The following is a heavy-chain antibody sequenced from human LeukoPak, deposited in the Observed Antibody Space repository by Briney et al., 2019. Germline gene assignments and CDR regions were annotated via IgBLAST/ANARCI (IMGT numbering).Heavy chain of an antibody. CDR1: GFTFSNYA. V-gene: IGHV3-23*01. D-gene: IGHD1-26*01. CDR2: ISGSGGST. Sequence: PGGSLRLSCAASGFTFSNYAMSWVRQALGKGLEWVSAISGSGGSTYYADSVKGRFTNSRDNSKNTLYLQMNSLRAEDTAVYYCAKDPRERAGWEEDYRGQGTLVTVSS. J-gene: IGHJ4*02. CDR3: AKDPRERAGWEEDY.